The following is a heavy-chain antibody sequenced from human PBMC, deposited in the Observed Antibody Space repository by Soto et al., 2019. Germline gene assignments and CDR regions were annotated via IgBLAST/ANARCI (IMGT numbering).Heavy chain of an antibody. CDR2: TIPIFGAA. CDR1: GGTFSSYA. V-gene: IGHV1-69*13. Sequence: SVKVSCKASGGTFSSYAISWVRQAPGQGLEWRGGTIPIFGAANYAQKFQGRVTITADEYTSTAYMELSSLRSEDTAVYYCAGENCCGGSCGGFYDAFEIWGQGTMVTVSS. D-gene: IGHD2-15*01. J-gene: IGHJ3*02. CDR3: AGENCCGGSCGGFYDAFEI.